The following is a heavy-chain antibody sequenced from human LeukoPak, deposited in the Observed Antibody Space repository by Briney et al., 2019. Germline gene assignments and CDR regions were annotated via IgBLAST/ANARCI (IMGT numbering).Heavy chain of an antibody. J-gene: IGHJ4*02. D-gene: IGHD1-14*01. V-gene: IGHV3-23*01. CDR1: GFSFSSYA. CDR2: ISGSGDST. CDR3: ARGVEPLAANTLAY. Sequence: GGSLRLSCAASGFSFSSYAMSWVRQAPGKGLAWVSGISGSGDSTYYADSVKGRFTISRDNSKNTLYLEMNSLSPDDTAVYYCARGVEPLAANTLAYWGQGTLVTVSS.